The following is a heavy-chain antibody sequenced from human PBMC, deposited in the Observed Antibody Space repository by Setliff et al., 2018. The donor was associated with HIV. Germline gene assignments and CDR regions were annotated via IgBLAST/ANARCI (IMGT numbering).Heavy chain of an antibody. CDR1: GYTFTSYG. D-gene: IGHD6-19*01. V-gene: IGHV1-18*01. J-gene: IGHJ6*02. CDR3: ARSLLGINEKQWLDPYYYYGMDV. CDR2: ISAYNGNT. Sequence: GASVKVSCKASGYTFTSYGISWVRQAPGQGLEWMGWISAYNGNTNYAQKLQGRVTMTTDTSTSTAYMELRSLRFNDTAVYYCARSLLGINEKQWLDPYYYYGMDVWGQGTTVTVSS.